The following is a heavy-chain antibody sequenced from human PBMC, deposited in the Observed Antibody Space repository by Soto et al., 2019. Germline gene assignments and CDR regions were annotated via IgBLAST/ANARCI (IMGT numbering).Heavy chain of an antibody. CDR2: ISSSSSYI. CDR3: AGSERVTRDYFDY. CDR1: GFTFSSYS. V-gene: IGHV3-21*01. Sequence: EVQLVESGGGLVKPGGSLRLSCAASGFTFSSYSMNWVRQAPGKGLEWVSSISSSSSYIYYADSVKGRFTISRDNAKNSLYLKMNSLRAGDTAVYYCAGSERVTRDYFDYWGQGTLVTVSS. D-gene: IGHD4-17*01. J-gene: IGHJ4*02.